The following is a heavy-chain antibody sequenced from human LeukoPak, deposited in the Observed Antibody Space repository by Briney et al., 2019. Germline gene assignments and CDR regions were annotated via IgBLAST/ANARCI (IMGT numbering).Heavy chain of an antibody. CDR3: ASYYASGVSAYNYYGMDV. Sequence: SETLSLTCAVSGHSISTGYYWGWIRQPPGKGLEWIGSMSHNRGTYYNPSLKSRVTISMDTSKSQISLRLTSVTAADTAVYYCASYYASGVSAYNYYGMDVWGKGTTVTASS. D-gene: IGHD3-10*01. CDR2: MSHNRGT. J-gene: IGHJ6*04. CDR1: GHSISTGYY. V-gene: IGHV4-38-2*01.